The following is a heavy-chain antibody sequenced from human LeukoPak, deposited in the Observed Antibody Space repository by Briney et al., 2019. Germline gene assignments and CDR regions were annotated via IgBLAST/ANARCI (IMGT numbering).Heavy chain of an antibody. CDR3: ARSLYYDTSGAFGC. Sequence: SETLSLTCAISGGSLSSNNWWSWVRQPPGEGLEWIGEVYHDGSTNYNPSLQSRVTISLDKYKNQFSLKLSSVTAEDTAMYCCARSLYYDTSGAFGCWGQGALVSVSS. CDR1: GGSLSSNNW. D-gene: IGHD3-22*01. V-gene: IGHV4-4*01. J-gene: IGHJ4*02. CDR2: VYHDGST.